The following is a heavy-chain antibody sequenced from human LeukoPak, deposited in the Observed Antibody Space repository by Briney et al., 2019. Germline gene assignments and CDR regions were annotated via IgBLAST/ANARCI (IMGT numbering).Heavy chain of an antibody. V-gene: IGHV4-59*01. J-gene: IGHJ5*02. CDR2: IYYGGST. CDR1: GGSISSYY. Sequence: SETLSLTCTVSGGSISSYYWSWIRQPPGKGLEWIGYIYYGGSTNYNPSLKSRVTISVDTSKNQFSLKLSSVTAADTAVYYCARYYDSSGYYVPWGQGTLVTVSS. CDR3: ARYYDSSGYYVP. D-gene: IGHD3-22*01.